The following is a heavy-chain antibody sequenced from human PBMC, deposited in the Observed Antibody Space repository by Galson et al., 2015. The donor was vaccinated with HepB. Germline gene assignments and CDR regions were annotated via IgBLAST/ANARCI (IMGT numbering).Heavy chain of an antibody. CDR3: ARLPGETVFDP. J-gene: IGHJ5*02. Sequence: SLRLSCAASGFTFSTYWMSWVRQAPGKGLEWVGNIDQDGSKRYYVGSVKGRFTISRDNDKNSLYLQINTLRAEDTAVYYCARLPGETVFDPWGQGTLVTVSS. CDR1: GFTFSTYW. V-gene: IGHV3-7*01. D-gene: IGHD1-14*01. CDR2: IDQDGSKR.